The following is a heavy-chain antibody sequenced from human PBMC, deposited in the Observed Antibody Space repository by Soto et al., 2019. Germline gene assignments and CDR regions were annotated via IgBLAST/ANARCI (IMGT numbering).Heavy chain of an antibody. Sequence: GGSLRLSCAASGFTFSSYGMHWVRQAPGKGLEWVAVISYDVSRKYSVDSVTGRFTISRDNYKNTLYLQMNSMRVEATAVYYFTNDREANSRCGPDDWGQGTLVTVSS. D-gene: IGHD6-13*01. CDR1: GFTFSSYG. V-gene: IGHV3-30*18. J-gene: IGHJ4*02. CDR3: TNDREANSRCGPDD. CDR2: ISYDVSRK.